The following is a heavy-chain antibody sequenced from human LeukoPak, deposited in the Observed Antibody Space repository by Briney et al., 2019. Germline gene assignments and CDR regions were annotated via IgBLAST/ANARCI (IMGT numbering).Heavy chain of an antibody. CDR1: GIRFTTHW. J-gene: IGHJ4*02. CDR2: IRQDGGEK. V-gene: IGHV3-7*01. D-gene: IGHD3-3*01. Sequence: GESLRLSCAASGIRFTTHWMNWVRQAPGKGLEWVASIRQDGGEKKYVDSVKGRFTISRDLAQNSLFLQMNSLRAEDTAVYYCASAYASYDFWSGYENFDFWGQGTLVTVSS. CDR3: ASAYASYDFWSGYENFDF.